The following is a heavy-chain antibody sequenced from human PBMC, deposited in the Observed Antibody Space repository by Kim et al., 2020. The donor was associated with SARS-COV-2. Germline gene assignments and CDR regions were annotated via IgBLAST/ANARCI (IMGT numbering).Heavy chain of an antibody. Sequence: GGSLRLSCAASGFTVSSNYMSWVRQAPGKGLEWVSVIYSGGSTYYADSVKGRFTISRDNSKNTLYLQMNSLRAEDTAVYYCARVPRGSFFDYWGQGTLVTVSS. D-gene: IGHD1-26*01. CDR1: GFTVSSNY. J-gene: IGHJ4*02. CDR2: IYSGGST. CDR3: ARVPRGSFFDY. V-gene: IGHV3-66*01.